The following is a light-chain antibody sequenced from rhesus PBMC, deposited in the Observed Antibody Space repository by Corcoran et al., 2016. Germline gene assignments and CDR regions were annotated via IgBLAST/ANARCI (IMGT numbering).Light chain of an antibody. V-gene: IGLV5-74*02. Sequence: QPVLTQPTSLSASPGASVRLTCTLRSDISVGGSNIHWYQQRPGSPPRYLLYYYSASNKGQGSGVPSRFSGSKDASANAGLLLISGFQSEDEADYYCSIWFANTYIFGPGTRLTVL. CDR2: YYSASNK. J-gene: IGLJ1*01. CDR1: SDISVGGSN. CDR3: SIWFANTYI.